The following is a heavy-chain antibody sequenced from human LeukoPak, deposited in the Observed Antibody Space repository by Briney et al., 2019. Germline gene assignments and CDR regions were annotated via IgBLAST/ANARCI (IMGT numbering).Heavy chain of an antibody. Sequence: PGGSLRLSCAASGFTFSSYEMNWVRQAPGKGLEWVSYISSSGSNIKYADSVKGRFTISRDNSKNTLYLQMNSLRAEDTAVYYCARENGYSSGWGYYYMDVWGKGTTVTISS. V-gene: IGHV3-48*03. D-gene: IGHD6-19*01. CDR1: GFTFSSYE. CDR3: ARENGYSSGWGYYYMDV. J-gene: IGHJ6*03. CDR2: ISSSGSNI.